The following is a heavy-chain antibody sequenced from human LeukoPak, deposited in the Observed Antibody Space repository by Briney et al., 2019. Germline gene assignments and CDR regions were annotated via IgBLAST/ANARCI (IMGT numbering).Heavy chain of an antibody. D-gene: IGHD5-18*01. Sequence: GESLKISCKGSGYSFTSYWIGWVRQMPGKGLEWMGIIYPGDSDTRYSPSFQGQVTISADKSISTAYLQWSSLKASDTAMYYCARRGQSDSYGQYYFDYWGQGTLVTVSS. CDR3: ARRGQSDSYGQYYFDY. CDR2: IYPGDSDT. CDR1: GYSFTSYW. J-gene: IGHJ4*02. V-gene: IGHV5-51*01.